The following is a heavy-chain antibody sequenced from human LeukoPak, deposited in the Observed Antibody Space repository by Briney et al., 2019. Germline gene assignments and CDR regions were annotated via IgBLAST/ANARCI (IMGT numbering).Heavy chain of an antibody. CDR1: GGSISGRSYY. CDR3: ASEMVLRPLRGHDAFDI. CDR2: IYYSGST. D-gene: IGHD3-3*01. Sequence: MASETLSLTCAVSGGSISGRSYYWGWIHQPPGKGLEWIGSIYYSGSTYYNPSLKSRVTISVDTSKNQFSLKLSSVTAADTAVYYCASEMVLRPLRGHDAFDIWGQGTMVTGSS. J-gene: IGHJ3*02. V-gene: IGHV4-39*07.